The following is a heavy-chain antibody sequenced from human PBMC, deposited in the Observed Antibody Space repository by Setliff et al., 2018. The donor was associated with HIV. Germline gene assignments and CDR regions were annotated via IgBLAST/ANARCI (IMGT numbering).Heavy chain of an antibody. V-gene: IGHV4-34*01. CDR1: GGSFSGYY. CDR2: INLIGRT. J-gene: IGHJ5*02. D-gene: IGHD6-6*01. Sequence: SETLSLTCAVYGGSFSGYYWNWIRQPPGKGLEWVGEINLIGRTNYNPSLKSRVTISVDTSKNQFSLKLSSVTAADTAVYYCARGGRSLAAQTWFDPWGQGTLVTVSS. CDR3: ARGGRSLAAQTWFDP.